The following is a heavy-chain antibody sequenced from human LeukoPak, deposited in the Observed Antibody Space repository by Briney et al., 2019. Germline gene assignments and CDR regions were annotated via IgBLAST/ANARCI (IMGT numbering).Heavy chain of an antibody. D-gene: IGHD3-10*01. CDR3: ARPYGSGSYYFDY. CDR1: GGSFSGYY. J-gene: IGHJ4*02. Sequence: SSETLSLTCAVYGGSFSGYYWSWIRQPPGKGLEWIGEINHSGSTNYNPSLKGRVTISVDTSKNQFSLKLSSVTAADTAVYYCARPYGSGSYYFDYWGQGTLVTVSS. V-gene: IGHV4-34*01. CDR2: INHSGST.